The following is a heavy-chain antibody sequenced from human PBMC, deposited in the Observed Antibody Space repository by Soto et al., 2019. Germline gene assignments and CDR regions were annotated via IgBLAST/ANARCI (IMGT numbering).Heavy chain of an antibody. CDR2: ISSSSDYI. D-gene: IGHD5-12*01. Sequence: EVQLVESGGGLVRPGGSLRLSCAASGFVFSGHSMSWVRQAPGKGLEWVSSISSSSDYIYYGDSVKGRFTISRDNAKNSLYLLMNSLRDEDTAVYYCARRTSGYDDYWGQGIQVAVSS. CDR3: ARRTSGYDDY. CDR1: GFVFSGHS. V-gene: IGHV3-21*02. J-gene: IGHJ4*02.